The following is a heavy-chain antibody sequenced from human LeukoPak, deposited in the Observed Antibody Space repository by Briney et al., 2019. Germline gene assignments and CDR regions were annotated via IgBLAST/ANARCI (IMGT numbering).Heavy chain of an antibody. CDR3: AGGRPHGNDY. D-gene: IGHD4-23*01. CDR2: IASDGSST. CDR1: GFTFSNYW. J-gene: IGHJ4*02. Sequence: GGSLRLSCAASGFTFSNYWIHWVRQAPGKGLVWVSRIASDGSSTTYADSVKGRFSISRDNAKNTLYLQMNSLRVEDTAVYYCAGGRPHGNDYWGQGTLVTVSS. V-gene: IGHV3-74*01.